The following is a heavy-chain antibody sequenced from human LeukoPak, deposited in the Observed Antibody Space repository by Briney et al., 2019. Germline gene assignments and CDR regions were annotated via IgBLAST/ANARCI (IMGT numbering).Heavy chain of an antibody. CDR1: GFSLSTSGMC. D-gene: IGHD3/OR15-3a*01. CDR2: IDWDDDK. V-gene: IGHV2-70*01. CDR3: ARQAGGTVDY. J-gene: IGHJ4*02. Sequence: SGPALVKLTQTLTLTCNFSGFSLSTSGMCVSWIRQPPRKALEWLALIDWDDDKYYSTSLKTRLTISKDTSKNQVVLTMTNMDPVDTATYYCARQAGGTVDYWGQGTLVTVSS.